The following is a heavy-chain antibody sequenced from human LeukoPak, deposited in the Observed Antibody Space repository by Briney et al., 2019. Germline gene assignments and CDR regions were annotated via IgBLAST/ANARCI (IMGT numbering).Heavy chain of an antibody. CDR1: GGSISSSSYY. D-gene: IGHD6-13*01. CDR2: IYYSGST. CDR3: ARGDGASSSWTTGFDY. J-gene: IGHJ4*02. V-gene: IGHV4-39*07. Sequence: SETLSLTCTVSGGSISSSSYYWGWIRQPPGKGLEWIGSIYYSGSTYHNPSLKSRVTMSVDTSKNQFSLKLSSVTAADTAVYYCARGDGASSSWTTGFDYWGQGTLVTVSS.